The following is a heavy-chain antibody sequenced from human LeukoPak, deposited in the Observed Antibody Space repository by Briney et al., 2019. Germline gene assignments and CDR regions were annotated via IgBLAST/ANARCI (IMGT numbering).Heavy chain of an antibody. Sequence: SVKVSCKASGGTFSSSAISWVRQAPGQGLEWMGEIIPIFGTANYAQKFQGRVTITADESTSTAYMELSSLRSEDTAVYYCARDVYCSSTTCSYYFDYWGQGTLVTVSS. CDR1: GGTFSSSA. V-gene: IGHV1-69*01. D-gene: IGHD2-2*01. J-gene: IGHJ4*02. CDR3: ARDVYCSSTTCSYYFDY. CDR2: IIPIFGTA.